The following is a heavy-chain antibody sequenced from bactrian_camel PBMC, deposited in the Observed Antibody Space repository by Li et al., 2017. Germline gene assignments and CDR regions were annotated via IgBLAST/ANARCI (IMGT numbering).Heavy chain of an antibody. D-gene: IGHD3*01. Sequence: VQLVESGGGLVQPGGSLRLSCAASGFTFSTYGHGMSWVRQAPGKGLEWVSSINTGGGTTYYADSVKGRFTISRDGAKNTVYLQMNSLKPEDTAVYYCSTLRSGYGLGGGFDYWGQGTQVTVS. V-gene: IGHV3S40*01. CDR1: GFTFSTYGHG. J-gene: IGHJ6*01. CDR3: STLRSGYGLGGGFDY. CDR2: INTGGGTT.